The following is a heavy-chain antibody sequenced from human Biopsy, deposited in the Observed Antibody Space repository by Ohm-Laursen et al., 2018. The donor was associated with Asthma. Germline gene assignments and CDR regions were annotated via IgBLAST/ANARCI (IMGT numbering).Heavy chain of an antibody. J-gene: IGHJ6*02. CDR2: ISVYNGNT. Sequence: APVKVSCKASGYTATRYAINWVRQAPGQGLEWMGWISVYNGNTKVAQKLQDRVTMITDTSTSTAYMELRSLRSDDTAVYFCARAVDYSHYYGIDVWGQGTTATVSS. CDR3: ARAVDYSHYYGIDV. CDR1: GYTATRYA. V-gene: IGHV1-18*01. D-gene: IGHD3-10*01.